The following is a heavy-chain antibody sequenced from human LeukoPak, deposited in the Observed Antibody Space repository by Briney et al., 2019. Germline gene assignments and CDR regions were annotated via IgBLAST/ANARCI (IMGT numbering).Heavy chain of an antibody. CDR3: AKDGRDYFVSGSHYRGVPALDY. Sequence: GGSLRLSCAASGFTFNSYAMHWVRQAPGKGLEWVSFIRYDGSYKYYADSVKGRFTMSRDNSKNTLFLQMNSLRAEDTAVYYCAKDGRDYFVSGSHYRGVPALDYWGQGTLVTVSS. CDR2: IRYDGSYK. CDR1: GFTFNSYA. J-gene: IGHJ4*02. D-gene: IGHD3-10*01. V-gene: IGHV3-30*02.